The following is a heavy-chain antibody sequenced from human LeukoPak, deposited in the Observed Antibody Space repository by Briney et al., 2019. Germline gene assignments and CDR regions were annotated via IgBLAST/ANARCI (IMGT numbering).Heavy chain of an antibody. J-gene: IGHJ4*02. V-gene: IGHV3-23*01. Sequence: GGSLRLSCAASGFTFSSYAMSWVRQAPGKGLEWVSAISGSGGSTYYADSVKGRFTISRDNSKNTLHLQMNSLRAEDTAVYYCAKAGVPYYYDSSGYFDYWGQGTLVTVSS. D-gene: IGHD3-22*01. CDR1: GFTFSSYA. CDR2: ISGSGGST. CDR3: AKAGVPYYYDSSGYFDY.